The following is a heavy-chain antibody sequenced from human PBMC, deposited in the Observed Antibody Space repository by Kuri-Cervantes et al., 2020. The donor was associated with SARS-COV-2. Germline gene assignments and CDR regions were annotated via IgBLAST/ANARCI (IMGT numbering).Heavy chain of an antibody. CDR3: AGVGGGYDLFRYYYYNMDV. Sequence: SVKVSCKASGGTFSSYAISWVRQAPGQGLEWMGGIIPIFDTANYAQKFQGRVTITADESTTTAYMELSSLKSEDKAVYYCAGVGGGYDLFRYYYYNMDVWGQGTTVTVSS. D-gene: IGHD5-12*01. CDR2: IIPIFDTA. V-gene: IGHV1-69*13. J-gene: IGHJ6*02. CDR1: GGTFSSYA.